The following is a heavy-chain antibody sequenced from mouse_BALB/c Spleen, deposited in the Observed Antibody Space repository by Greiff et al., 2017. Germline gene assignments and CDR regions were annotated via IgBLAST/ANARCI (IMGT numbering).Heavy chain of an antibody. CDR2: ISSGGST. CDR3: AREAIYYGNPWFAY. J-gene: IGHJ3*01. D-gene: IGHD2-1*01. CDR1: GFTFSSYA. V-gene: IGHV5-6-5*01. Sequence: EVNLVESGGGLVKPGGSLKLSCAASGFTFSSYAMSWVRQTPEKRLEWVASISSGGSTYYPDSVKGRFTISRDNARNILYLQMSSLRSEDTAMYYCAREAIYYGNPWFAYWGQGTLVTVSA.